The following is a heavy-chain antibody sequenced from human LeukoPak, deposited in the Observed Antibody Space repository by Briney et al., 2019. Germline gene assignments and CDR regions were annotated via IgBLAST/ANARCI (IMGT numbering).Heavy chain of an antibody. CDR3: ARGLIFGVGWFDP. D-gene: IGHD3-3*01. Sequence: SETLSLTCTVSGGSISSSSYYWGWIRQPPGKGLEWIGSFYYSGRTYYNPSLKSRVTISGDTSKNQFSLKLSSVTAADTAVYYCARGLIFGVGWFDPWGQGTLVTVSS. CDR2: FYYSGRT. CDR1: GGSISSSSYY. J-gene: IGHJ5*02. V-gene: IGHV4-39*01.